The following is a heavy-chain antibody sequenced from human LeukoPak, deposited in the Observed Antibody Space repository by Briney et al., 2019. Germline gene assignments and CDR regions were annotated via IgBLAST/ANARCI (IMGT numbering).Heavy chain of an antibody. Sequence: GGSLRLSCAASGFTFSSYEMNWVRQAPGKGLERVSYISSSGSTIYYADSVKGRFTISRDNAKNSLYLQMNSLRAEDTAVYYCAELGITMIGGVWGKGTTITISS. J-gene: IGHJ6*04. V-gene: IGHV3-48*03. D-gene: IGHD3-10*02. CDR1: GFTFSSYE. CDR2: ISSSGSTI. CDR3: AELGITMIGGV.